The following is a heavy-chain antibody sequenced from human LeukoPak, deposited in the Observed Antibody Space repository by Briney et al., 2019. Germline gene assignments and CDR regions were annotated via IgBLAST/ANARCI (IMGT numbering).Heavy chain of an antibody. V-gene: IGHV1-69*04. D-gene: IGHD4-23*01. CDR3: ARYRDYGGILYFDY. CDR1: GGTFSSYA. Sequence: ASVKVSCKASGGTFSSYAISWVRQAPGQGLEWMGRIIPIFGIANYAQKFQGRVTITADKSTSTAYMELSSLRSEDTAVYYCARYRDYGGILYFDYWGQGTLVTVSS. J-gene: IGHJ4*02. CDR2: IIPIFGIA.